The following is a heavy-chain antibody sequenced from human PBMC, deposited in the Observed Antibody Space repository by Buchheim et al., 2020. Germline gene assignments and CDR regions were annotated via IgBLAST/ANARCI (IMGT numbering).Heavy chain of an antibody. V-gene: IGHV3-23*01. Sequence: EVQLLESGGGFVQPGGSLRLSCAASGFAFNNHAMTWVRQAPGKGLEWVSGISSSGSSTNHADFVKGRFTIPRDNSRKTLYLQMNSLRAEDTAVYYCAKRKWELEATGEPFDYWGQGTL. CDR1: GFAFNNHA. J-gene: IGHJ4*02. CDR2: ISSSGSST. CDR3: AKRKWELEATGEPFDY. D-gene: IGHD1-26*01.